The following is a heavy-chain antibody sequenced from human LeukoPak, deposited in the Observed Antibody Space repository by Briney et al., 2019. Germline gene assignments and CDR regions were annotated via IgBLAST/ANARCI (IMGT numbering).Heavy chain of an antibody. V-gene: IGHV4-61*10. D-gene: IGHD2-21*01. CDR1: GGSISSGSYY. Sequence: SETLSLTCTVSGGSISSGSYYWSWIRQPAGKGLEWIGYIYYSGSTNCNPSLKRRVTISVDTSKNQFSLKLSSVTAADTAVYYCARAQASYCGGDCPFYYWGQGTLVTVSS. CDR2: IYYSGST. CDR3: ARAQASYCGGDCPFYY. J-gene: IGHJ4*02.